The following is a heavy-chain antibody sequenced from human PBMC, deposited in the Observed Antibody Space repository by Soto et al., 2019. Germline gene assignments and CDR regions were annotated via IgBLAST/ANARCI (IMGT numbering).Heavy chain of an antibody. Sequence: GASVKFSCKGSGYTFSTYGISWVRQAPGQVLECMVWISVFNGNTNFXXRFHGSVXXTTDTSTNTSXMELRXLSSDDTAVYYCARTGWQLHPPHGSLYYFDYXX. CDR2: ISVFNGNT. CDR1: GYTFSTYG. J-gene: IGHJ4*01. D-gene: IGHD1-26*01. V-gene: IGHV1-18*01. CDR3: ARTGWQLHPPHGSLYYFDY.